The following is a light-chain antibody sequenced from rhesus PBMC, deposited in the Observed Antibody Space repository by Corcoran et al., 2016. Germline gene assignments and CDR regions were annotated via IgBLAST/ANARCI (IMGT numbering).Light chain of an antibody. Sequence: DIQMTQSPSALSASVGDRVTISCRASQNIYTSLAWYQQKPGKAPKLLIYGASSLQPGIPSRFSGSGSGTDFPLTISSLQPEDSAGYYCQHYYDNPPTFGGGTKVEIK. CDR2: GAS. CDR3: QHYYDNPPT. J-gene: IGKJ4*01. V-gene: IGKV1-46*01. CDR1: QNIYTS.